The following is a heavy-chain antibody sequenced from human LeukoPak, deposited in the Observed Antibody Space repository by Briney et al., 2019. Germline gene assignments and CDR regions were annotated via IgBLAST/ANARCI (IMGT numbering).Heavy chain of an antibody. CDR2: IYPGYSDT. CDR1: GYSFPSYW. J-gene: IGHJ5*02. CDR3: ARVTMVRGVTYWFDP. D-gene: IGHD3-10*01. Sequence: GESLKISCKGSGYSFPSYWIGWVRQMPGKGLEWMGIIYPGYSDTRYSPSFQGQVTISADKSISTAYLQWSTLKASDTAMYYCARVTMVRGVTYWFDPWGQGTLVTVSS. V-gene: IGHV5-51*01.